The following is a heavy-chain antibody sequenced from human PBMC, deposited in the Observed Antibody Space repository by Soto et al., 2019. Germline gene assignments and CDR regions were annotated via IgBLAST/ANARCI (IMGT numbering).Heavy chain of an antibody. D-gene: IGHD3-22*01. CDR1: GFTVSSNY. CDR2: IYSGGST. J-gene: IGHJ5*02. CDR3: ARDRVGYYYDSSGYYTPDWFDP. V-gene: IGHV3-66*01. Sequence: GGSLRLSCAASGFTVSSNYMSWVRRAPGKGLEWVSVIYSGGSTYYADSVKGRFTISRDNSKNTLYLQMNSLRAEDTAVYYCARDRVGYYYDSSGYYTPDWFDPWGQGTLVTVSS.